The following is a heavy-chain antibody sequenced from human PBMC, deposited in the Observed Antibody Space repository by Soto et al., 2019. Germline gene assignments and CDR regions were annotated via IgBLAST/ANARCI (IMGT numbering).Heavy chain of an antibody. J-gene: IGHJ6*02. CDR3: ARLRIRGPYDFWSGYYGGYWYYCMDV. Sequence: PSETLSLTCTVSGGSISSGGYYWSWIRQHPGKGLEWIGYIYYSGSTYYNPSLKRRVTISVDTSKNQFSLKLSSVTAADTAVYYCARLRIRGPYDFWSGYYGGYWYYCMDVWGQGTTVTVSS. CDR1: GGSISSGGYY. D-gene: IGHD3-3*01. CDR2: IYYSGST. V-gene: IGHV4-31*03.